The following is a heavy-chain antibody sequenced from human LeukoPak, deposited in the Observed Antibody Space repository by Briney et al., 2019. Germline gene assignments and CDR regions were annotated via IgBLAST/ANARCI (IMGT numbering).Heavy chain of an antibody. Sequence: GGSLRLSCAASGFTVSSNYVSWVRQAPGKGLEWVSVIYSGGSTYYADSVKGRFTISRDNSKNTLYLQMNSLRAEDTAVYYCTKDLVPRRYCSSTSCYPGFDYWGQGTLVTVSS. CDR2: IYSGGST. J-gene: IGHJ4*02. V-gene: IGHV3-53*01. CDR3: TKDLVPRRYCSSTSCYPGFDY. CDR1: GFTVSSNY. D-gene: IGHD2-2*01.